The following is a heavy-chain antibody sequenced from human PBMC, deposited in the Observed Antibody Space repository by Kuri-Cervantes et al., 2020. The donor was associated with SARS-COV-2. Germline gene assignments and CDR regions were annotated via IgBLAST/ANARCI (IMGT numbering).Heavy chain of an antibody. V-gene: IGHV2-70*01. CDR2: IDWDDDK. Sequence: GPTLVKPPQTLTLTCTFTGFSLSTSGMCVSWIRQPPGKAPEWLALIDWDDDKYYSTSLKTRLTISKDTSKNQVVFTMTNMDPVDTATYYCARTRGYSYGYRHFGYWGQGTLVTVSS. CDR3: ARTRGYSYGYRHFGY. CDR1: GFSLSTSGMC. J-gene: IGHJ4*02. D-gene: IGHD5-18*01.